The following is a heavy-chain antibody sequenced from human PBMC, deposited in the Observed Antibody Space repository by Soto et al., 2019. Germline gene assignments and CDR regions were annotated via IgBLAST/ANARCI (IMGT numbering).Heavy chain of an antibody. J-gene: IGHJ4*02. V-gene: IGHV3-7*03. CDR2: INQDGSEI. CDR3: ARDWSYSGFEDF. Sequence: GGSLRLSCAASGFTLSSYEMNWVRQAPGKGLEWVANINQDGSEINFVDSVKGRFTISRDNAKNLLYLQMNSLRVEDTAVYYCARDWSYSGFEDFWGQGTQVTVSS. CDR1: GFTLSSYE. D-gene: IGHD5-12*01.